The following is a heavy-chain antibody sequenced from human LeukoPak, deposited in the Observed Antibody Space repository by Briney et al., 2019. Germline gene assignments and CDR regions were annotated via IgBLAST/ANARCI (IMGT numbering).Heavy chain of an antibody. CDR3: ARVAMTGPFVNYYYYMDV. Sequence: PSETLSLTCTVSGYSISSGYYWGWIRQPPGKGLEWIGSIYHSGSTYYNPSLKSRVTISVDTSKNQFSLKLSSVTAADTAVYYCARVAMTGPFVNYYYYMDVWGKGTTVTVSS. D-gene: IGHD3-16*02. CDR1: GYSISSGYY. CDR2: IYHSGST. V-gene: IGHV4-38-2*02. J-gene: IGHJ6*03.